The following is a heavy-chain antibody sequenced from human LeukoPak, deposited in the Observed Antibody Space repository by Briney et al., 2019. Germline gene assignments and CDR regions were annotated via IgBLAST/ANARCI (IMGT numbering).Heavy chain of an antibody. CDR1: GFTVSSNY. CDR3: ARDPYYDSSGSVPYYFDY. D-gene: IGHD3-22*01. J-gene: IGHJ4*02. Sequence: GGSLRLSCAASGFTVSSNYMSWVRQAPGKGLEWVSVIYSGGSTYYADSVKGRFTISRDNAKNSLYLQMNSLRAEDTAVYYCARDPYYDSSGSVPYYFDYWGQGTLVTVSS. CDR2: IYSGGST. V-gene: IGHV3-53*01.